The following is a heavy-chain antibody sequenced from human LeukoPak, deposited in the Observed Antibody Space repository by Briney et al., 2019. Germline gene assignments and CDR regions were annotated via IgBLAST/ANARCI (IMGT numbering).Heavy chain of an antibody. J-gene: IGHJ4*02. CDR3: ARDLRQMSDYFDY. Sequence: ASVKVSCKAVGYSFTGYYIHWVRQAPGQGLEWMGWINPDSGGTNLAQKFQGRVTLTRDTSISTAYMELTSLRSDDTAVYYCARDLRQMSDYFDYWGQGTLVSASS. CDR1: GYSFTGYY. D-gene: IGHD3-16*01. V-gene: IGHV1-2*02. CDR2: INPDSGGT.